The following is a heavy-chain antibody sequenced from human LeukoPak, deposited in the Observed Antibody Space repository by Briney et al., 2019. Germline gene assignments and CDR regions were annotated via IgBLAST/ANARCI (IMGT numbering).Heavy chain of an antibody. V-gene: IGHV4-59*12. CDR3: AREWSAFDY. D-gene: IGHD2-15*01. CDR1: GGSISTFY. Sequence: SETLSLTCTVSGGSISTFYWSWIRQPPGKGLEWIGYIHYRGSTNYNPSLKSRVNISVDTSKNQLSLKVSSVIAADTAVYYCAREWSAFDYWGQGTLVTVSS. J-gene: IGHJ4*02. CDR2: IHYRGST.